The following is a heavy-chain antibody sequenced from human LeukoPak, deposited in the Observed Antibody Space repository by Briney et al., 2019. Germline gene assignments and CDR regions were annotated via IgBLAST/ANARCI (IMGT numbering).Heavy chain of an antibody. CDR2: INHSGST. CDR3: AARDGLIPAATSYFDY. CDR1: GGSFSGYY. J-gene: IGHJ4*02. D-gene: IGHD2-2*01. Sequence: SETLSLTCAVYGGSFSGYYWSWIRQPPGKGLEWIGVINHSGSTNYNPSLKSRVTISVDTSKNQFSLKLSSVTAADTAVYYCAARDGLIPAATSYFDYWGQGTLVTVSS. V-gene: IGHV4-34*01.